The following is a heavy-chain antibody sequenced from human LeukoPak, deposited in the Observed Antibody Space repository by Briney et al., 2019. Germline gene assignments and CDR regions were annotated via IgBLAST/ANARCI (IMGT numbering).Heavy chain of an antibody. J-gene: IGHJ3*02. CDR1: GFTFSSYG. CDR2: INSDGSST. CDR3: ARPRGSYYYDAFDI. D-gene: IGHD1-26*01. Sequence: GGSLRLSCAASGFTFSSYGMHWVRQVPGKGLVWVSRINSDGSSTSYADSVKGRFTISRDNAKNTLYLQMNSLRAEDTAVYYCARPRGSYYYDAFDIWGHGTMVTVSS. V-gene: IGHV3-74*01.